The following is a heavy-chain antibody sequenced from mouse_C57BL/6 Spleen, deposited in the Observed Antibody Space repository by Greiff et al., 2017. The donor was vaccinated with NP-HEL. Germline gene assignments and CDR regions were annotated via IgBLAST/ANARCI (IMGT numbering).Heavy chain of an antibody. J-gene: IGHJ1*03. Sequence: QVQLQQPGAELVKPGASVKMSCKASGYTFTSYWITWVKQRPGQGLEWIGDIYPGSGSTNYNEKFKSKATLTADTSSSTAYMQLSSLTSEDSAVYYSARRHYGSSYWYFDVWGTGTTVTVSA. CDR1: GYTFTSYW. V-gene: IGHV1-55*01. CDR2: IYPGSGST. D-gene: IGHD1-1*01. CDR3: ARRHYGSSYWYFDV.